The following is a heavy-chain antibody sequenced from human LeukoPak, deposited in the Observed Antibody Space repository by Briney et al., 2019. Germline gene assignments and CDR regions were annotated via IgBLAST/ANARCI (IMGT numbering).Heavy chain of an antibody. CDR2: IYYSGST. Sequence: SETLSLTCTVSGGSISSYYWTWIRQPPGKGLEWIGSIYYSGSTYYNPSLKSRVTISVDTSKNQFSLKLSSVTAADTAVYYCSAEAAAGIYDYWGQGTLVTVSS. J-gene: IGHJ4*02. CDR1: GGSISSYY. V-gene: IGHV4-59*05. D-gene: IGHD6-13*01. CDR3: SAEAAAGIYDY.